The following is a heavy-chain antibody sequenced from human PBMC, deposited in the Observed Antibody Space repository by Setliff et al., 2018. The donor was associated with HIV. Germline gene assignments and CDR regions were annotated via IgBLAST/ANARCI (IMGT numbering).Heavy chain of an antibody. CDR3: ATLDY. CDR1: GYTHAGYF. CDR2: INPNSGGT. Sequence: ASVKVSCNASGYTHAGYFMHWVRQAPGQGLEWMGWINPNSGGTNYAQKFQGRVTMTRDTSISTDYMELSRRRSDDTAVYYCATLDYWGQGTLVTGSS. J-gene: IGHJ4*02. V-gene: IGHV1-2*02.